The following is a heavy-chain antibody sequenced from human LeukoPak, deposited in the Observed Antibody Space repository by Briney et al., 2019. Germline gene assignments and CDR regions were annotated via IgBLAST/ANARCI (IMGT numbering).Heavy chain of an antibody. CDR3: ARAPDSSSWLKYYYYYYGMDV. CDR2: INPNSGGT. D-gene: IGHD6-13*01. Sequence: GASVKVSCKASGYTFTGYYMHWVRQAPGQGLEWMGWINPNSGGTNYAQKFQGRVTMTRDTSTSTVYMELSSLRSEDTAVYYCARAPDSSSWLKYYYYYYGMDVWGQGTTVTVSS. V-gene: IGHV1-2*02. CDR1: GYTFTGYY. J-gene: IGHJ6*02.